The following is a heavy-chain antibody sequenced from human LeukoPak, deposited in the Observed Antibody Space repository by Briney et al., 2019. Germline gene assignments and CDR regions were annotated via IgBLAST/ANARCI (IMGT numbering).Heavy chain of an antibody. CDR2: IRTETDGGTT. Sequence: GGSLRLSCAAAAPALSDAWMTWVRQAPGKGMEWVGRIRTETDGGTTNYAAPVKGRFTISRDDSTNTPHLQMNSLKGEDTAVYYCTTDPPIAAAPDWGQGTLVTVSS. J-gene: IGHJ4*02. CDR3: TTDPPIAAAPD. CDR1: APALSDAW. D-gene: IGHD6-25*01. V-gene: IGHV3-15*01.